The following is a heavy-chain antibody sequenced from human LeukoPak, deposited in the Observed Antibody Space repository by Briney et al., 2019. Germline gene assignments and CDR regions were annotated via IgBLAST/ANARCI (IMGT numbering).Heavy chain of an antibody. D-gene: IGHD2-21*01. Sequence: PGGSLRLSCAASGFTFSTYAMSWVRQAPGKGLEWVSAINGDATHYADSVRGRFTISRDNSKSTLYLQMNGLRAEDTALYYCAREATCDGTDRLYAQYWGQGTLVTVTS. V-gene: IGHV3-23*01. J-gene: IGHJ4*02. CDR2: INGDAT. CDR3: AREATCDGTDRLYAQY. CDR1: GFTFSTYA.